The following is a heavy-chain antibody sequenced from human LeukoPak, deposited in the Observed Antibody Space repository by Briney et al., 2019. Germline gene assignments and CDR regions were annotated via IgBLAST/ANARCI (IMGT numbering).Heavy chain of an antibody. J-gene: IGHJ4*02. CDR1: GGSISSSSYY. V-gene: IGHV4-39*07. CDR3: SLGTVDSYGPMDAKFDY. D-gene: IGHD5-18*01. CDR2: IYYSGST. Sequence: SETLSLTCTVSGGSISSSSYYWGWIRQPPGEGLEWIGSIYYSGSTYYNPSLKSRVTISVDTSKNQFSLQLSSVTAADTAVYYCSLGTVDSYGPMDAKFDYWGQGTLVTVSS.